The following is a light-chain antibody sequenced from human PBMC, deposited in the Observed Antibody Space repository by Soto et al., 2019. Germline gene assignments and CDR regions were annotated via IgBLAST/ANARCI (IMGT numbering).Light chain of an antibody. CDR1: SSNIGSNY. Sequence: QSVLTQPPSASGTPGQRVTISCSGSSSNIGSNYVYWYQQLPGTAPKLLIYRNNQRPSGVPDRFSGSKSGTSASLAISVLRSEDEADYYCAAWDDRLRGLYVFGIGTKLTVL. V-gene: IGLV1-47*01. CDR2: RNN. J-gene: IGLJ1*01. CDR3: AAWDDRLRGLYV.